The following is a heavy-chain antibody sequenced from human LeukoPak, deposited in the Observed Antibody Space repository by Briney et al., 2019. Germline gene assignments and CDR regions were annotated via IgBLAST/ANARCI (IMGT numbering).Heavy chain of an antibody. D-gene: IGHD3-10*01. V-gene: IGHV1-46*01. CDR3: ARDSGTAYDY. Sequence: GASVKVSCTASGYTFTSYFMHWVRQAPGQGLEWMGIINPSGGSTSYAQKFQGRVTMTRDTSTSTVYMELSSLRSEDTAVYYCARDSGTAYDYWGQGTLVTVSS. CDR2: INPSGGST. CDR1: GYTFTSYF. J-gene: IGHJ4*02.